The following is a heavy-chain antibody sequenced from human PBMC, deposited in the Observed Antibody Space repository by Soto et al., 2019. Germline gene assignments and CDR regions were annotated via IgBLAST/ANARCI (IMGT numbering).Heavy chain of an antibody. D-gene: IGHD3-22*01. V-gene: IGHV4-31*03. CDR2: IYYSGST. J-gene: IGHJ4*02. CDR3: AATAGYYDSSGYYYGY. CDR1: GGSISSGGYY. Sequence: PSETLSLTCTVSGGSISSGGYYWSWIRQHPGKGLEWIGYIYYSGSTYYNPSLKSRVTISVDTSKNQFSLKLSSVTAADTAVYYCAATAGYYDSSGYYYGYWGQGTLVTVSS.